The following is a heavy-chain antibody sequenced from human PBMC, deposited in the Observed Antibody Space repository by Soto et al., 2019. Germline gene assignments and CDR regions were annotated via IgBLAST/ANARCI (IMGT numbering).Heavy chain of an antibody. CDR1: GGTFSSYT. D-gene: IGHD2-2*01. J-gene: IGHJ3*02. V-gene: IGHV1-69*08. CDR2: IIPILGIA. Sequence: QVQLVQSGAEVKKPGSSVKVSCKASGGTFSSYTISWVRQAPGQGLEWMGRIIPILGIANYAQKFQGRVTITADNSTSPAYMELSSLRSEDTAVYYCAREPLRYCSSTSCHPAGAFDIWGQGTMVTVSS. CDR3: AREPLRYCSSTSCHPAGAFDI.